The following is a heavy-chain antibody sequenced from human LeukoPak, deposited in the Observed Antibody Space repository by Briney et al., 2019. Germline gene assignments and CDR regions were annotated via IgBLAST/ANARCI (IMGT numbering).Heavy chain of an antibody. CDR2: IYYSGST. D-gene: IGHD1-26*01. J-gene: IGHJ3*02. CDR1: GGSISSYY. Sequence: SETLSLTCTVSGGSISSYYWSWIRQPPGKGLEWVGYIYYSGSTNYNPSLKSRATISVDTSTNQFSLKLSSVTAADTAVYYCARDGRYYYAFDIWGQGTMVTVSS. V-gene: IGHV4-59*12. CDR3: ARDGRYYYAFDI.